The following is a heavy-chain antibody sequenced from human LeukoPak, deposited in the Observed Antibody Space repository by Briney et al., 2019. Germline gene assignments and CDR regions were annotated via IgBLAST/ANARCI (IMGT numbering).Heavy chain of an antibody. CDR2: ISSSSYI. Sequence: GGSLRLSCAASGFTFSDYYMSWIRQAPGKGLEWVSYISSSSYIYYADSVKGRFTISRDNAKNSLYLQMNSLRAEDTAVYYCARDRDNIVGATYFDYWGQGTLVTVSS. CDR3: ARDRDNIVGATYFDY. J-gene: IGHJ4*02. D-gene: IGHD1-26*01. CDR1: GFTFSDYY. V-gene: IGHV3-69-1*01.